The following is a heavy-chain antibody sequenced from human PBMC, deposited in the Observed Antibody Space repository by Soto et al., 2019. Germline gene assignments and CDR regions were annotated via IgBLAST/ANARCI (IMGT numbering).Heavy chain of an antibody. Sequence: SETLSLTCTVSGGSVSSNSEYWGWIRQPPGKGLEWIGSIYYSGSTYYNPSLKSRVTISVDTSKNQFSLKLSSVTAADTAVHYCARSGGLQHIDYWGQGTLVTVSS. J-gene: IGHJ4*02. CDR1: GGSVSSNSEY. D-gene: IGHD4-4*01. V-gene: IGHV4-39*01. CDR2: IYYSGST. CDR3: ARSGGLQHIDY.